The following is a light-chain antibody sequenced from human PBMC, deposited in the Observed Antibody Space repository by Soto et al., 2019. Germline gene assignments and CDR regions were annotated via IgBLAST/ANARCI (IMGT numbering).Light chain of an antibody. CDR2: GAS. V-gene: IGKV3-20*01. CDR3: QQYGNSLVYT. J-gene: IGKJ2*01. Sequence: VLTQSPGTPSLSPGERATLSCLASQSLTRSYLAWYQQKPGQAPRLLIFGASTRATGIPDRFSGSGSGTDFTLTISRLEPEDFAVYYCQQYGNSLVYTFGQGTKVDIK. CDR1: QSLTRSY.